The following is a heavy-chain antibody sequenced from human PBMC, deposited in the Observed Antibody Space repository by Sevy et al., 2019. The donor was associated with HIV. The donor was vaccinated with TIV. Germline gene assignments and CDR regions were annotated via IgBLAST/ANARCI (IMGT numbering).Heavy chain of an antibody. CDR2: ISWNSGSI. CDR1: GFTFDDYA. Sequence: GGFLRLSCAASGFTFDDYAMHWVRQAPGKGLEWVSGISWNSGSIGYADSVKARFTISRDNAKNSLYLQMNSLRAEDTALYYCAKDSGRHIVVVPAAIRGYYYYYYGMDVWGQGTTVTVSS. J-gene: IGHJ6*02. D-gene: IGHD2-2*02. CDR3: AKDSGRHIVVVPAAIRGYYYYYYGMDV. V-gene: IGHV3-9*01.